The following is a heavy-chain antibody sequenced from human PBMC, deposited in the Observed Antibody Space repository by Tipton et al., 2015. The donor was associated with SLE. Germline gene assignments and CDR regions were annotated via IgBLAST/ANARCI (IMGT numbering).Heavy chain of an antibody. CDR2: IYNSGNT. V-gene: IGHV4-31*03. CDR3: ARRSANWGSFWFDP. D-gene: IGHD7-27*01. J-gene: IGHJ5*02. CDR1: GGSISSGGFY. Sequence: LSLTCTVSGGSISSGGFYWNWFRQHPGKGLEYIGHIYNSGNTYYNPSLNSRVTISVDASKNQFSLKLSSVTAADTAIYYCARRSANWGSFWFDPWGQGTLVTVSS.